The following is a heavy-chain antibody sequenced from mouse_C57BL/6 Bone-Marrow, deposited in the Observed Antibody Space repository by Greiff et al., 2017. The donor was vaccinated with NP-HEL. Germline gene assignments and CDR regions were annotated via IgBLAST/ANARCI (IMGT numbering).Heavy chain of an antibody. J-gene: IGHJ2*01. CDR1: GFTFSSYG. CDR3: ARQGRVDY. CDR2: ISSGGSYT. Sequence: EVQLVESGGDLVKPGGSLKLSCAASGFTFSSYGMSWVRQTPDKRLEWVATISSGGSYTYYPDRVKGRFTISRDNAKNTLYLQMSSLKSEDTAMYYCARQGRVDYWGQGTTLTVSS. V-gene: IGHV5-6*01.